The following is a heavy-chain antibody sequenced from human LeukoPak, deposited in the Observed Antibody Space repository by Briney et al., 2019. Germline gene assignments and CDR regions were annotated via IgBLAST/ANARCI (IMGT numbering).Heavy chain of an antibody. Sequence: KPSETLSLTCAVYGGSFSGYYWSWIRQPPGKGLEWIGEINHSGSTNYNPSLKSRVTISVDTSKNQFSLKLSSVTAADTAVYYCASLAENSSSWYYYYYGMDVWGQGTTVTVSS. CDR2: INHSGST. V-gene: IGHV4-34*01. D-gene: IGHD6-13*01. CDR1: GGSFSGYY. J-gene: IGHJ6*02. CDR3: ASLAENSSSWYYYYYGMDV.